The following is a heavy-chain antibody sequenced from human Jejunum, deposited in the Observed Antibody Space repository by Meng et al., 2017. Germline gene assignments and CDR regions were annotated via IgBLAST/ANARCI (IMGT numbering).Heavy chain of an antibody. V-gene: IGHV7-4-1*02. CDR2: INTNTGNA. J-gene: IGHJ4*02. D-gene: IGHD4-23*01. Sequence: QVQLVPSESELKKPGASVKVSCKASGYTFSSQPLNWVRQAPGQGLEWIGWINTNTGNANYGPDFTGRFVFSLDTSVSTAYLQISSLSAEDTAVYYCARHTGNLGLDYWGQGTLVTVSS. CDR3: ARHTGNLGLDY. CDR1: GYTFSSQP.